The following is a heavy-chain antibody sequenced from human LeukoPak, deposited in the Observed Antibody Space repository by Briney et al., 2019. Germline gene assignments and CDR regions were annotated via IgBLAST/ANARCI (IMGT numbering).Heavy chain of an antibody. V-gene: IGHV3-30*02. J-gene: IGHJ4*02. D-gene: IGHD6-19*01. Sequence: AGGSLRLSCAASRFRFNSYGMHWVRHAPGKGLEWVAFIQYDGGIKLYGDSVKGRFTISRDNSKNKLYLQMNTLRPEDTAVYYCPTDRGEYSSGWPQYYFGYWGQGTLVTVSS. CDR3: PTDRGEYSSGWPQYYFGY. CDR2: IQYDGGIK. CDR1: RFRFNSYG.